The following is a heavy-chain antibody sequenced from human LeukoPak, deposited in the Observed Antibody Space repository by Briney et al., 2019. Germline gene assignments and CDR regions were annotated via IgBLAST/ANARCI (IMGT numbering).Heavy chain of an antibody. D-gene: IGHD1-1*01. CDR2: INPNSGGT. V-gene: IGHV1-2*04. CDR3: ARDRSTTGTGWGMDV. CDR1: GYTFTGYY. J-gene: IGHJ6*04. Sequence: ASVKVSCKASGYTFTGYYMHWVRQAPAQGLEWMGWINPNSGGTNYAQKFQGWVTMTRDTSISTAYMELSRLRSDDTAVYYCARDRSTTGTGWGMDVWGKGTTVTVSS.